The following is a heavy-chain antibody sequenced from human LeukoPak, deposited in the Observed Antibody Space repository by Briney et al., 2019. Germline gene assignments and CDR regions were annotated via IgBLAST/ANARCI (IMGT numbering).Heavy chain of an antibody. D-gene: IGHD6-19*01. CDR2: IKSKTDGGTT. Sequence: PGGSLRLPCAASGFTFSNAWMSWVRQAPGKGLEWVGRIKSKTDGGTTDYAAPVKGRFTISRDDSKNTLYLQMNSLKTEDTAVYYCTTDTEQWLVPFDYWGQGTLVTVSS. J-gene: IGHJ4*02. V-gene: IGHV3-15*01. CDR1: GFTFSNAW. CDR3: TTDTEQWLVPFDY.